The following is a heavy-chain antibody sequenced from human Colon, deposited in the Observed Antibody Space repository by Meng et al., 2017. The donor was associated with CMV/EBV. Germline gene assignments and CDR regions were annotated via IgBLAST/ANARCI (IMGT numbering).Heavy chain of an antibody. D-gene: IGHD2-2*01. CDR1: GFSLNTYEVG. V-gene: IGHV2-5*02. Sequence: QITLKESGPQLVKPTQTLTLTCTFSGFSLNTYEVGVGWFRQPPGKAPEWLALIYWDDDKRYRSSLGNRLTLTHDASKNQVVLTMTDMDPVDTATYYCAHKSLPAAFFDYWSQGTLVTVSS. CDR2: IYWDDDK. CDR3: AHKSLPAAFFDY. J-gene: IGHJ4*02.